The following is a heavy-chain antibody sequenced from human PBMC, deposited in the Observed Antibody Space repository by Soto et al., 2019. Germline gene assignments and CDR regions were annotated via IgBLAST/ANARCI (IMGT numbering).Heavy chain of an antibody. V-gene: IGHV4-59*12. CDR2: THYSGNT. CDR1: GGSISSYY. CDR3: ARHTWTIRAGFDY. D-gene: IGHD3-3*02. J-gene: IGHJ4*02. Sequence: SETLSPTCTVSGGSISSYYWDWIRQPPGKGLEWIGYTHYSGNTNYHPSLKGRVTISLDTSRNQFSLNLSAVTAADTAVYYCARHTWTIRAGFDYWGQGALVTVSS.